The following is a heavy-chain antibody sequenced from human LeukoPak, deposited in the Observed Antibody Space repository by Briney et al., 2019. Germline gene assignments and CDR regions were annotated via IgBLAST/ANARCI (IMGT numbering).Heavy chain of an antibody. Sequence: SETPSLTCAVYGGSFSGYYWSWIRQPPGKGLGWIGEINHSGSTNYNPSLKSRVTISVDTSKNQFSLKLSSVTAADTAVYYCARGTTFITMVRGVIPYYFDYWGQGTLVTVSS. V-gene: IGHV4-34*01. D-gene: IGHD3-10*01. CDR2: INHSGST. J-gene: IGHJ4*02. CDR1: GGSFSGYY. CDR3: ARGTTFITMVRGVIPYYFDY.